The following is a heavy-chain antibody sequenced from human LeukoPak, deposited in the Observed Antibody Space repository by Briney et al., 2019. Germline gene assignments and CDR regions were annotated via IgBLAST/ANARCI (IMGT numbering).Heavy chain of an antibody. Sequence: ASVKVSCKASGYTFTSYGISWVRQAPGQGLEWMGWISAYNGNTNYAQKLQGRVTMTTDTSTSTAYMELRSLRSDDTAVYYCARDQHLTYYYGSGSSPTPDYWGQGTLVTVSS. CDR2: ISAYNGNT. D-gene: IGHD3-10*01. CDR3: ARDQHLTYYYGSGSSPTPDY. CDR1: GYTFTSYG. J-gene: IGHJ4*02. V-gene: IGHV1-18*01.